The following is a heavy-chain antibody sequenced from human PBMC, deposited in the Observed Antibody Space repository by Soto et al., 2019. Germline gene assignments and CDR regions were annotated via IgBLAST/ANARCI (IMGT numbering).Heavy chain of an antibody. V-gene: IGHV1-2*04. D-gene: IGHD6-13*01. CDR3: AREEGSSSIY. Sequence: ASVKVSCKASGYTFTGYYMHWVRQAPGQGLEWMGWINPNSGGTNYAQKFQGWVTMTRDTSTSTAYMELSSLRSDDTAVYYCAREEGSSSIYWGQGTLVTVSS. CDR2: INPNSGGT. J-gene: IGHJ4*02. CDR1: GYTFTGYY.